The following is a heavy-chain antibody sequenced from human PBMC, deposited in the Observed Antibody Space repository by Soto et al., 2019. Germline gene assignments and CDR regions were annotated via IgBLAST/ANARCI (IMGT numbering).Heavy chain of an antibody. CDR1: GYTFTRYG. CDR3: AKNGQPPYYYYGLDV. V-gene: IGHV1-18*01. Sequence: QGHLVQSGAEVKKPGASVKVSCKASGYTFTRYGISWVRQDPGQGLEWMGWISGYNGDTNYAQNLQDRVTMTIDTSTNTAYMERRSLTSDETAVYYCAKNGQPPYYYYGLDVWGQGTTVTVSS. J-gene: IGHJ6*02. CDR2: ISGYNGDT. D-gene: IGHD2-8*01.